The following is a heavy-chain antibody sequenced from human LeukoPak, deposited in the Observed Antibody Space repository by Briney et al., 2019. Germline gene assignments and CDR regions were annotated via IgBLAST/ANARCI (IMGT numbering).Heavy chain of an antibody. J-gene: IGHJ6*03. Sequence: ASVKVSCKASGYTFTSYGISWVRQAPGQGLEWMGWISAYNGNTNYAQKLQGRVTMTTDTSTSTAYMELRSLRSDDTAVCYCARLYDSSGYYVFYYYYYMDVWGKGTTVTVSS. CDR1: GYTFTSYG. CDR2: ISAYNGNT. D-gene: IGHD3-22*01. V-gene: IGHV1-18*01. CDR3: ARLYDSSGYYVFYYYYYMDV.